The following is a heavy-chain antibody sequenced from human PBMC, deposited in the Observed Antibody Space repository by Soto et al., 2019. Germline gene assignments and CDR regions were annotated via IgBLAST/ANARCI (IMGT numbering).Heavy chain of an antibody. V-gene: IGHV4-39*07. CDR1: GGSISSSSYY. CDR2: IYYSGST. D-gene: IGHD2-8*01. Sequence: PSETLSLTCTVSGGSISSSSYYWGWIRQPPGKGLEWIGSIYYSGSTYYNPSLKSRVTISVDTSKNQFSLKLSSVTAADTAVYYCANDGVTFLRVDRGFVHWGQGTLVTVSS. CDR3: ANDGVTFLRVDRGFVH. J-gene: IGHJ4*02.